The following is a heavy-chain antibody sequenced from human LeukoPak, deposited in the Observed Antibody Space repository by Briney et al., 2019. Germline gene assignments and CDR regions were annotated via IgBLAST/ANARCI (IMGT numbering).Heavy chain of an antibody. CDR2: IKADGGEK. V-gene: IGHV3-7*03. CDR3: AKPARTDYADY. Sequence: GGSLRLSCAASGFTFSTYWMNWFRQTPGKGLEWVAKIKADGGEKDHVASVKGRFTISRDNSKNTLYLQMNSLRAADTAVYYCAKPARTDYADYWGQGTLVTVSS. CDR1: GFTFSTYW. J-gene: IGHJ4*02. D-gene: IGHD1-14*01.